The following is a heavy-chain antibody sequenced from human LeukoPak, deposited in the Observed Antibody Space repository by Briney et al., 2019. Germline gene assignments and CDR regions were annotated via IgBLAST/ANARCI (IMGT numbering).Heavy chain of an antibody. Sequence: GGSLGLPVTAPGFPFDDFAMGGARRGPGKGLEGLGFIGGKAYGETTEYAASVKGRFTISRDDSKTIAYLQMNSLKTEDTAVYYCTRGRGYSYAAADYWGQGTLVTVSS. V-gene: IGHV3-49*04. CDR1: GFPFDDFA. D-gene: IGHD5-18*01. J-gene: IGHJ4*02. CDR3: TRGRGYSYAAADY. CDR2: IGGKAYGETT.